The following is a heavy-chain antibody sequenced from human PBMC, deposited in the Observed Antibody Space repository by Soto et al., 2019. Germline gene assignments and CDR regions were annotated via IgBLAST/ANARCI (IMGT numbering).Heavy chain of an antibody. J-gene: IGHJ3*02. CDR3: AKDYPSGHDYGDYYGDAFDI. Sequence: GGSLRLSCAASGFTFSSYAMSWVRQAPGKGLEWVSAISGSGGSTYYADSVKGRFTISRDNSKNRLYLQMNSLRAEDTAVYYCAKDYPSGHDYGDYYGDAFDIWGQGTMVTVSS. CDR2: ISGSGGST. CDR1: GFTFSSYA. V-gene: IGHV3-23*01. D-gene: IGHD4-17*01.